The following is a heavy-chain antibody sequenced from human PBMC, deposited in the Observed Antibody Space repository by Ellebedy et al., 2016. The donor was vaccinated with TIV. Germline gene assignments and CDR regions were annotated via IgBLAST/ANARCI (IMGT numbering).Heavy chain of an antibody. J-gene: IGHJ6*02. CDR2: IWYDGSNK. Sequence: PGGSLRLSCAASGFTFSSYGMHWVRQAPGKGLEWVAVIWYDGSNKYYADSVKGRFTISRDNSKNTLYLQMNSLRAEDTAVYYCASPDSSGYYYYGMDVWGQGTTVTVSS. CDR1: GFTFSSYG. V-gene: IGHV3-33*01. D-gene: IGHD3-22*01. CDR3: ASPDSSGYYYYGMDV.